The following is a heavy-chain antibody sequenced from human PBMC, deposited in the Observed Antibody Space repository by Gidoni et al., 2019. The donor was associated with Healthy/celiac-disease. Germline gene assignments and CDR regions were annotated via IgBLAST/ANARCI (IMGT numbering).Heavy chain of an antibody. Sequence: QVQLQQWGAGLLKPSETLSLTCAVYGGSFSGYYWSWIRQPPGKGLEWIGEINHSGSTNYNPSLKSRVTISVDTSKNQFSLKLSSVTAADTAVYYCASAYYYDSSGYYNYWGQGTLVTVSS. CDR2: INHSGST. V-gene: IGHV4-34*01. CDR1: GGSFSGYY. D-gene: IGHD3-22*01. J-gene: IGHJ4*02. CDR3: ASAYYYDSSGYYNY.